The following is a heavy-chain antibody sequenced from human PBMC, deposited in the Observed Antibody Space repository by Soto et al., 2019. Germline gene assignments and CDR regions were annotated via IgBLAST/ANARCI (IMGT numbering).Heavy chain of an antibody. CDR2: ISIDGTRT. D-gene: IGHD6-13*01. J-gene: IGHJ5*02. CDR1: GFSLYSYV. V-gene: IGHV3-30*01. Sequence: QAQLVESGGGVVQPGGSLRLSCVASGFSLYSYVIHWVRQTPGKGLQWVAVISIDGTRTYYADSVKGRFTESRDNSQNTPDLQMYGLTIEDTAIYYCVRDLGSSDIAPWGQATLVTVSS. CDR3: VRDLGSSDIAP.